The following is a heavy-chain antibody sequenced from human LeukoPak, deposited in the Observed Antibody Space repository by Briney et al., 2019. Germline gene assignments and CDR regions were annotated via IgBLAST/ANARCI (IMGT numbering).Heavy chain of an antibody. CDR3: ARRAGAYSHPYDY. CDR2: INSDGSRT. V-gene: IGHV3-74*01. J-gene: IGHJ4*02. CDR1: GFTFSNYW. D-gene: IGHD4/OR15-4a*01. Sequence: GGSLRLSCAASGFTFSNYWMHWVRQAPGKGLVWVSRINSDGSRTTYADSVKGRFTISRDNAKNTLYLQMNSLRAEDTAVYYCARRAGAYSHPYDYWGQGTLVTVSS.